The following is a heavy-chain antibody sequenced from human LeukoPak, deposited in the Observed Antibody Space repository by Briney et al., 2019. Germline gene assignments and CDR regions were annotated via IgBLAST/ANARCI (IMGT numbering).Heavy chain of an antibody. V-gene: IGHV3-21*01. CDR3: ARGRSTWYFDY. Sequence: PGGSLRLSCAASGFTFSSYSMNWVRQAPGKGLEWVSYISSSNSYIYYADSVKGRFTISRDNAKNSLYLQMNSRRAEDTAVYYCARGRSTWYFDYWGQGTLVTVSS. J-gene: IGHJ4*02. CDR2: ISSSNSYI. CDR1: GFTFSSYS. D-gene: IGHD6-13*01.